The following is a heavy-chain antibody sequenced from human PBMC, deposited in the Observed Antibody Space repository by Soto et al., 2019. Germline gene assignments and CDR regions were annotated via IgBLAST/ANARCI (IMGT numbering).Heavy chain of an antibody. V-gene: IGHV4-34*01. CDR2: ISYSGGT. CDR3: ARGAGYSSGWSYDYFDY. J-gene: IGHJ4*02. D-gene: IGHD6-19*01. CDR1: GASLSGYY. Sequence: SETLSLTCAAYGASLSGYYWSWIRQPPGKGLEWIGEISYSGGTNHNPSLKSRVTISLDTSNNQFSLKLSSVTAADTAVYYCARGAGYSSGWSYDYFDYWGQGTLVTVS.